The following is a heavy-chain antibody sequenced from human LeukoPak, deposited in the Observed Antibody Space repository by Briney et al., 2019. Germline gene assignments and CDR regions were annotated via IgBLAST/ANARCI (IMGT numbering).Heavy chain of an antibody. CDR3: AKGAPKSQLQFDY. J-gene: IGHJ4*02. Sequence: SETLSLTCAVYGGSFSGYYWSWIRQPPGKGLEWIGEINHSGSTNYNPSLKSRVTISVDTSKNQFSLKLSSVTAADTAVYYCAKGAPKSQLQFDYWGQGTLVTVSS. V-gene: IGHV4-34*01. CDR1: GGSFSGYY. CDR2: INHSGST. D-gene: IGHD5-18*01.